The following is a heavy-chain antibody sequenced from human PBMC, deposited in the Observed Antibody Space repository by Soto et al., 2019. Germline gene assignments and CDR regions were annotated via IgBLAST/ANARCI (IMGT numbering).Heavy chain of an antibody. V-gene: IGHV3-23*01. CDR2: ISGSGDGT. CDR3: AKDRAYSIVGTNTAALDY. CDR1: GFIFSSYV. D-gene: IGHD1-26*01. Sequence: GGSLRLSCAASGFIFSSYVMSWVRQAPGKGLEWVSAISGSGDGTFYAGSVMGRFTISRDNNKKTLYLQMNSLRAEDTAVYHCAKDRAYSIVGTNTAALDYWGQGTLVAVSS. J-gene: IGHJ4*02.